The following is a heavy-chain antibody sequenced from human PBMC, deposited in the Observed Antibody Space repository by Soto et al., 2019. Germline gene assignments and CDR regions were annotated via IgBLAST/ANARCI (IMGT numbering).Heavy chain of an antibody. Sequence: QVQLVESGGGVVQPGMSVRLSCAASGFTFSSHGMHWVRQAPGKGLEWVAVTSTDGSIEYYADSVRGRFTISRDNSRNTLFLQMNSLRPEDTAMYYSAKEGHCNSLDCRYHFDFWGRGTLVTVSS. CDR2: TSTDGSIE. J-gene: IGHJ4*02. CDR3: AKEGHCNSLDCRYHFDF. CDR1: GFTFSSHG. V-gene: IGHV3-30*18. D-gene: IGHD2-2*01.